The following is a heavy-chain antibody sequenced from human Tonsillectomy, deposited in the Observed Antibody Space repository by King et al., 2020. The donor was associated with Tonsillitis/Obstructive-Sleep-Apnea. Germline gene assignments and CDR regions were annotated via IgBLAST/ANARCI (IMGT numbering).Heavy chain of an antibody. J-gene: IGHJ4*02. V-gene: IGHV4-39*01. CDR3: ARRDAVVVITFDY. CDR2: IYYSGST. D-gene: IGHD3-22*01. CDR1: GGSISSSSYY. Sequence: QLQESGPGLVKPSETLSLTCTVSGGSISSSSYYWGWIRQPPGKGLEWIGSIYYSGSTYYNPSLKSRVTIPVDPSKNQFSLKLSSVTAADTAVYYCARRDAVVVITFDYWGQGTLVTVSS.